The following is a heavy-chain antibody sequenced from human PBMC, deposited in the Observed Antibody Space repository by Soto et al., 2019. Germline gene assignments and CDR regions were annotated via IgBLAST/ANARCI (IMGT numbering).Heavy chain of an antibody. V-gene: IGHV4-31*03. CDR1: GGSISSGGYY. CDR2: IYYSGST. J-gene: IGHJ4*02. CDR3: ARGYVFTETLPGRSGVTAFDY. Sequence: QVQLQESGPGLVKPSQTLSLTCTVSGGSISSGGYYWSWIRQHPGKGLEWIGYIYYSGSTYYNPSLKSRVTISVDTSKNQFSLKLSSVTAADTAVYYCARGYVFTETLPGRSGVTAFDYWGQGTLVTVSS. D-gene: IGHD2-21*02.